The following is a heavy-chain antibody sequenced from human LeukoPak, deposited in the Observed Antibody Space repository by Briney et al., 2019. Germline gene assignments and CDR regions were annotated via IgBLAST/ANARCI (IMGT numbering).Heavy chain of an antibody. J-gene: IGHJ4*02. CDR1: GGSISSSSYY. D-gene: IGHD5-18*01. V-gene: IGHV4-39*01. CDR3: ARRPRGYSSQPDY. Sequence: PSETLSLTCTVSGGSISSSSYYWGWVRQPPGKGLEWIGSIYYSGSTYYNPSLKSRVTISVDTSKNQFSLKLSSVTAADTAVYYCARRPRGYSSQPDYWGQGTLVTVSS. CDR2: IYYSGST.